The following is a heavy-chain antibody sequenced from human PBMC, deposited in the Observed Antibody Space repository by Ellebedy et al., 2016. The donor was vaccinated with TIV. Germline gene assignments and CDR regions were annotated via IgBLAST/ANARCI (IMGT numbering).Heavy chain of an antibody. CDR2: ISSSSSST. J-gene: IGHJ4*02. D-gene: IGHD5-18*01. V-gene: IGHV3-11*03. CDR1: GFTFSDYY. CDR3: ATETRGYSY. Sequence: GESLKISXAASGFTFSDYYMSWIRQAPGKGLEWVSYISSSSSSTNYADSVKGRFTISRDNAKNSLYLQMDSLRAEDTAVYYCATETRGYSYWGQGTLVTVSS.